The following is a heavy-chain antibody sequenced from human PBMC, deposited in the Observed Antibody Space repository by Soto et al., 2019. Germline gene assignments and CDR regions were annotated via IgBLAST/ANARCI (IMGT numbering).Heavy chain of an antibody. CDR2: IYPGDSDI. CDR3: ARIIAEAGTGFDF. Sequence: PGESLKISCKGAGYSFISYWIAWVRQMPGKGLEWMGIIYPGDSDIRYNPSFQGQVTISADKSINPAYLQWSSLKASDTAMYYCARIIAEAGTGFDFWGQGTLVTVSS. D-gene: IGHD6-19*01. V-gene: IGHV5-51*01. CDR1: GYSFISYW. J-gene: IGHJ4*02.